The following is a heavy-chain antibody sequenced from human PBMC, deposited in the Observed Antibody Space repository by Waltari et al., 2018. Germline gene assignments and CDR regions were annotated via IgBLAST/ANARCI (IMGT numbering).Heavy chain of an antibody. V-gene: IGHV3-48*04. J-gene: IGHJ4*02. Sequence: EVQLVESGGGLAQPGGSLRLSCAASGFTFSSYSMNWVRQAPGKGLEWVSYISSGSVRIYYADSVKGRFTISRDNAKNSLYLQMNSLRAEDTAVYYCVRDEAWSFDYWGQGTLVTVSS. CDR1: GFTFSSYS. CDR3: VRDEAWSFDY. CDR2: ISSGSVRI. D-gene: IGHD2-21*01.